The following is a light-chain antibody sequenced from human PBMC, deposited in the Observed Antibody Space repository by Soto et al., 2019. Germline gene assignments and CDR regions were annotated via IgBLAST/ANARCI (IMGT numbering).Light chain of an antibody. Sequence: EIVLTQSPGTLSLSPGERATLSCRASQSVSGGSLAWYQQKPGQAPRLLIYGASSRATGIPDRFSGSGSGTDFTLTINRLEPEDFAVYYCQQYDSSPSSFTFGPGTKVDIK. J-gene: IGKJ3*01. CDR1: QSVSGGS. CDR3: QQYDSSPSSFT. V-gene: IGKV3-20*01. CDR2: GAS.